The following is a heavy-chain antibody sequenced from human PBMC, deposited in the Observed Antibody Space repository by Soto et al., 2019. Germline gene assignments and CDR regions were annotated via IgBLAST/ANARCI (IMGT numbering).Heavy chain of an antibody. Sequence: EASVKVSCKASGGTFSSYAISWVRQAPGQGLEWMGGIIPIFGTANYAQKFQGRVTITADESTSTAYMELSSLRSEDTAVYYCARSGLTPGSGWYYFDYWGQGTLVTVYS. D-gene: IGHD6-19*01. V-gene: IGHV1-69*13. CDR1: GGTFSSYA. J-gene: IGHJ4*02. CDR3: ARSGLTPGSGWYYFDY. CDR2: IIPIFGTA.